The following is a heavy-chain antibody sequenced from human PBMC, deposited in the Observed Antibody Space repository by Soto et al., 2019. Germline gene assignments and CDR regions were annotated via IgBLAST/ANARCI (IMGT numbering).Heavy chain of an antibody. J-gene: IGHJ6*02. V-gene: IGHV3-30*18. D-gene: IGHD6-13*01. CDR3: AKAVRMLAAAEGMDV. Sequence: GGSLRLSCAASGFTFSSYGMHWVRQAPGKGLEWVAVISYDGSNKYYADSVKGRFTISRDNSENTLYLQMNSLRAEDTAVYYCAKAVRMLAAAEGMDVWGQGTTVTVSS. CDR2: ISYDGSNK. CDR1: GFTFSSYG.